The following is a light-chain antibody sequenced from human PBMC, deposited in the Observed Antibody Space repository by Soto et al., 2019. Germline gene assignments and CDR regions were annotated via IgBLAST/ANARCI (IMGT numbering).Light chain of an antibody. CDR1: SSDVGSYIF. Sequence: QSALTQPASVSGSPGQSITISFTGTSSDVGSYIFVSWHQQHPGKAPKLIIYTVSSRPSGVSYRFSGSKSGNTASLTISGLQAEDEADYYCSSYTTNSSYVFGTGTKVTVL. J-gene: IGLJ1*01. CDR3: SSYTTNSSYV. V-gene: IGLV2-14*03. CDR2: TVS.